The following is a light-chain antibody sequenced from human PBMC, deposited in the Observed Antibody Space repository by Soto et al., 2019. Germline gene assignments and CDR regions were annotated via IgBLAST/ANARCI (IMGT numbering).Light chain of an antibody. CDR1: SSDVGGYDF. CDR3: CSYAGSYNLGV. V-gene: IGLV2-11*01. CDR2: DVS. J-gene: IGLJ3*02. Sequence: QSALTQPRSVSGSPGQSVTISCTGTSSDVGGYDFVSWYQQHPGKPPKLMIYDVSKRPSGVPDRFSGSKSANSASLTISGLQAEDEALYYCCSYAGSYNLGVFGGGTKLTVL.